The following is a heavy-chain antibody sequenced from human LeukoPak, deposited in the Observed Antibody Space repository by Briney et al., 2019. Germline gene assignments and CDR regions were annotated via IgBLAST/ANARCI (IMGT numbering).Heavy chain of an antibody. CDR1: GGSISSYY. D-gene: IGHD6-13*01. V-gene: IGHV4-59*08. Sequence: PSETLSLTCTVSGGSISSYYWSWIRQPPGKGLEWVGYIYYSGSTNYNPSLKSRVTTSVDTSKNQLSLKLSSVTAADTAVYYCARHWETSSWYVDYWGQGTLVTVSS. CDR2: IYYSGST. J-gene: IGHJ4*02. CDR3: ARHWETSSWYVDY.